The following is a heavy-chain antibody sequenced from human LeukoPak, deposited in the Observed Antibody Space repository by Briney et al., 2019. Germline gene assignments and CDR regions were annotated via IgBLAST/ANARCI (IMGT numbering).Heavy chain of an antibody. CDR3: ARGDGGLDYDILTGYPIYYYYGMDV. CDR1: GGSFSGYY. D-gene: IGHD3-9*01. V-gene: IGHV4-34*01. Sequence: KSSETLSLTCAVYGGSFSGYYWSWIRQPPGKGLEWIGEINHSGSTNYNPSLKSRVTISVDTSKNQFSLKLSSVTAADTAVYYCARGDGGLDYDILTGYPIYYYYGMDVWGQGTTVTVSS. CDR2: INHSGST. J-gene: IGHJ6*02.